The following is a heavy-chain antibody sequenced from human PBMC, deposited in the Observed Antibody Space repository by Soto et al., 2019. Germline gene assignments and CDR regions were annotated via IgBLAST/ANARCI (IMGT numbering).Heavy chain of an antibody. V-gene: IGHV3-53*02. CDR3: ARKPPAAIQGWAYGMDV. J-gene: IGHJ6*01. CDR1: GFTVSTNY. D-gene: IGHD2-2*01. CDR2: LHGSGST. Sequence: EVQLVQTGGGLIQPGGSLRLSCVASGFTVSTNYLSWVRQVPGKGLAWVSVLHGSGSTSYADSVKGRFTISRDNARNTFYLQMNSLRVEDTAVYYCARKPPAAIQGWAYGMDVWGQGTTVTVSS.